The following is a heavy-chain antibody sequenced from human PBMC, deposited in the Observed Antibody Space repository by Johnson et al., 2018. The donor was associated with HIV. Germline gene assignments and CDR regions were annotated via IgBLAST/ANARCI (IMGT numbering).Heavy chain of an antibody. Sequence: QVQLVESGGGVVQPGGSLRLSCAASGFTFSSYGMHWVRQAPGKGLEWVAFIRYDGSNKHYADSVKGRFTISRDNSKNTVSLQMSSLRAEDTALYYCATSLYYYDSSGFSFDAFDIWGQGTLVTVSS. CDR1: GFTFSSYG. J-gene: IGHJ3*02. CDR3: ATSLYYYDSSGFSFDAFDI. CDR2: IRYDGSNK. V-gene: IGHV3-30*02. D-gene: IGHD3-22*01.